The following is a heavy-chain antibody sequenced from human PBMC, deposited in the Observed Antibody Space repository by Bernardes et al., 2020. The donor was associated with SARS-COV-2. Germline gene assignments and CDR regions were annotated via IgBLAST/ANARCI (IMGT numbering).Heavy chain of an antibody. D-gene: IGHD3-10*01. V-gene: IGHV3-20*01. CDR2: INWNGGST. Sequence: GGSLRLSCAASGFTFGDYGMSWVRQAPGKGLEWVSGINWNGGSTGYADSVKGRFTISRDNAKNSLYLQMNSLRAEDTALYHCATIGFGESSHAFDIWGQETMVTFSS. CDR3: ATIGFGESSHAFDI. J-gene: IGHJ3*02. CDR1: GFTFGDYG.